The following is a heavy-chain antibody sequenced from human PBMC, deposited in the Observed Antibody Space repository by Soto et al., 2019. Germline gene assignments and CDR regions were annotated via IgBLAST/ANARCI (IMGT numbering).Heavy chain of an antibody. Sequence: GGSLRLSCAASAFTFSSYALSWVRQAPGKGLEGVSAASGSGDSTYYADSVKGRFTISRDNSQDTLYMHTNGLRPDEKDVYYCAKGRASESPGCTQDYWGEGTLVTVSS. CDR2: ASGSGDST. CDR1: AFTFSSYA. D-gene: IGHD3-10*01. CDR3: AKGRASESPGCTQDY. V-gene: IGHV3-23*01. J-gene: IGHJ4*02.